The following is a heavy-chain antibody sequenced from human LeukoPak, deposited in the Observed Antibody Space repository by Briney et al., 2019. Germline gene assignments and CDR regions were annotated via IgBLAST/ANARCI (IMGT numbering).Heavy chain of an antibody. V-gene: IGHV1-2*04. CDR2: INPNSDGT. CDR3: ARGPLGYCSSTSCYFTGWFDP. CDR1: GYTFTGYY. Sequence: ASVKVSCKASGYTFTGYYMHWVRQAPGQGLEWMGWINPNSDGTNYAQKFQGWVTMTRDTSISTAYMELSRLRSDDTAVYYCARGPLGYCSSTSCYFTGWFDPWGQGTLVTVSS. D-gene: IGHD2-2*01. J-gene: IGHJ5*02.